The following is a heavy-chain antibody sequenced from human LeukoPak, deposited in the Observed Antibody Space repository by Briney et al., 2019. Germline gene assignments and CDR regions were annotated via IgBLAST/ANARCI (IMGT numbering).Heavy chain of an antibody. J-gene: IGHJ4*01. CDR2: ISGSGGST. D-gene: IGHD6-19*01. Sequence: GGSLRLSCAASGFTFSSYAMSWVRQAPGKGLVWVSAISGSGGSTYYADSVKGRFTISRDNSKNTLYLQMNSLRAEDTAVYYCAKDKDRGWLPRFDYSGHGTLVTVSS. CDR3: AKDKDRGWLPRFDY. V-gene: IGHV3-23*01. CDR1: GFTFSSYA.